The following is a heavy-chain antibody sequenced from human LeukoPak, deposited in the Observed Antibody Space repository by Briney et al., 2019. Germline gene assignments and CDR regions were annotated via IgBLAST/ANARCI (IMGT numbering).Heavy chain of an antibody. D-gene: IGHD3-22*01. CDR2: ISYDGSNK. CDR3: ARVPVDYYDSSGYYYFDY. CDR1: GFTFSSYA. J-gene: IGHJ4*02. Sequence: GGSLRLSCAASGFTFSSYAMHWVRQAPGKGLEWVAVISYDGSNKYYADSVKSRFTISRDNSKNTLYLQMSSLRAEDTAVYYCARVPVDYYDSSGYYYFDYWGQGTLVTVSS. V-gene: IGHV3-30*04.